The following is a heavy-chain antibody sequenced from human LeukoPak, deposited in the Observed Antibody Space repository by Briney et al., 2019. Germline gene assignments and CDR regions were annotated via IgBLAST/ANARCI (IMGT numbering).Heavy chain of an antibody. J-gene: IGHJ5*02. CDR2: IRFDGNEK. CDR3: AKDLMRDRWFGES. D-gene: IGHD3-10*01. Sequence: PGGSLRLSCAGSGFPFSDYGMHWVRQAPGKGLEWVAFIRFDGNEKYYAESVKGRFTISKDTSRNTLYLQMNSLRAEDTAMYYCAKDLMRDRWFGESWGQGTLVTVSS. CDR1: GFPFSDYG. V-gene: IGHV3-30*02.